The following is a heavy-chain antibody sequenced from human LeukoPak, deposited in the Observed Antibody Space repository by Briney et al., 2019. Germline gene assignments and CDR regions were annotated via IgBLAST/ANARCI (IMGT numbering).Heavy chain of an antibody. CDR1: GFTFSSYN. D-gene: IGHD3-3*01. CDR2: ISSSSSTI. J-gene: IGHJ6*04. CDR3: AREGYDPPDF. V-gene: IGHV3-48*01. Sequence: GGSLRLSCAASGFTFSSYNMNWVRQAPGKGLEWVSYISSSSSTIYYADSVKGRFTISRDNAKNSLYLQMNSLGADDTAVYFCAREGYDPPDFWGKGTTVTVSS.